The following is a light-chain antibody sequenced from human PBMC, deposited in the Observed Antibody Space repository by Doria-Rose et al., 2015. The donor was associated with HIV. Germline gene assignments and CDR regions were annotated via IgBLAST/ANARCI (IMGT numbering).Light chain of an antibody. Sequence: DIQLAQSPSTLSASVGDRVTITCRASQSISNWLAWYQQKPGQAPKLLIYKASTLQSGVRSRFRGSGSGTEFTLTINSLQPDDFATYYCQHFDKYFSWTFGHGTKVDIK. V-gene: IGKV1-5*03. J-gene: IGKJ1*01. CDR1: QSISNW. CDR3: QHFDKYFSWT. CDR2: KAS.